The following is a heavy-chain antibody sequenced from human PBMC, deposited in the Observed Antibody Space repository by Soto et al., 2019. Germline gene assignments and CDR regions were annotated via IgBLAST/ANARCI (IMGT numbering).Heavy chain of an antibody. Sequence: QVQLQESGPGLVKPSQTLSLTCTVSGGSISSGGYYWSWIRQHPGKGLEWIGYIYYSGSTYYNPSLKSRVTMSVDTSKNQFSLKLGSVTAADTAVYYCGRGGGSTVTSKFDYWGQGTLVTVSS. V-gene: IGHV4-31*03. CDR2: IYYSGST. D-gene: IGHD4-17*01. J-gene: IGHJ4*02. CDR1: GGSISSGGYY. CDR3: GRGGGSTVTSKFDY.